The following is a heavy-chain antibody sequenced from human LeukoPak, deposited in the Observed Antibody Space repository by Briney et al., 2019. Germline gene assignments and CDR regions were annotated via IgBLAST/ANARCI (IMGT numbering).Heavy chain of an antibody. D-gene: IGHD3/OR15-3a*01. Sequence: PSETLSLTCTVSGGSISSSSYYWGWIRQPPGKGLEWIGGIYYSGSTYYNPSLKSRVTISVDTSKNQFSLKLSSVTAADTAVYYCAFSWTKTKTLDYWGQGTLVTVSS. CDR2: IYYSGST. J-gene: IGHJ4*02. CDR3: AFSWTKTKTLDY. V-gene: IGHV4-39*01. CDR1: GGSISSSSYY.